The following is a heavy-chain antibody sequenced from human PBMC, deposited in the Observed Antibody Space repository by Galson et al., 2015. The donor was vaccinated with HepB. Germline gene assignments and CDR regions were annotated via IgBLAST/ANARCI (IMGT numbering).Heavy chain of an antibody. CDR2: ISGNGADT. D-gene: IGHD6-13*01. V-gene: IGHV3-23*01. Sequence: SLRLSCATSGFPLTNFAISWVRQAPGKGLEWVSTISGNGADTYYADSVAGRFTISRDTSQNTVSLQMNSLRADDTAMYYCAKDVISAAPEYFHHWGQGTLVTVSS. CDR1: GFPLTNFA. J-gene: IGHJ1*01. CDR3: AKDVISAAPEYFHH.